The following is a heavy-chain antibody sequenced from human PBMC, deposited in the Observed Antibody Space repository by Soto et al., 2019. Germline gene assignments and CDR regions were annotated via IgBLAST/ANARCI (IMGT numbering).Heavy chain of an antibody. CDR3: AEESSSSSWYYFDY. CDR1: GGTFSSYT. Sequence: SVKVSCKASGGTFSSYTISWVRQAPGQGLEWMGRIIPILGIANYAQKFQGRVTITANKSTSTAYMELSSLRSEDTAVYYCAEESSSSSWYYFDYWGQGTLVTVSS. J-gene: IGHJ4*02. V-gene: IGHV1-69*02. CDR2: IIPILGIA. D-gene: IGHD6-13*01.